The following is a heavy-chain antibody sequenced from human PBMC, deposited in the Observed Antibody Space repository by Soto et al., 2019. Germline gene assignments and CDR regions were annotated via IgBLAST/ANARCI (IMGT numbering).Heavy chain of an antibody. CDR3: AREGGMITFGGVIANWFDP. CDR1: GYTFTSYD. V-gene: IGHV1-8*01. J-gene: IGHJ5*02. Sequence: QVQLVQSGAEVKKPGASVKVSCKASGYTFTSYDINWVRQATGQGLEWMGWMNPNSGNTGYAQKFQGGVTMTRNSSRSTAYMELSSLRSEDTAVYYCAREGGMITFGGVIANWFDPWGQGTLVTVSS. CDR2: MNPNSGNT. D-gene: IGHD3-16*02.